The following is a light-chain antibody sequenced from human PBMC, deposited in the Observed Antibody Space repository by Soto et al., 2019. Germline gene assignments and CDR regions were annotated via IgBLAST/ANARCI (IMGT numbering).Light chain of an antibody. CDR2: DAS. Sequence: IVLTQSPATLSSSPGEIATLSCRASQTVSSKLAWYQHKPGQAPRLLIYDASNRATGIPARFSGSGSGTDFTLTISSLEPEDFAVYYCHQRKSWPRTFGQGTKVDIK. CDR1: QTVSSK. V-gene: IGKV3-11*01. J-gene: IGKJ1*01. CDR3: HQRKSWPRT.